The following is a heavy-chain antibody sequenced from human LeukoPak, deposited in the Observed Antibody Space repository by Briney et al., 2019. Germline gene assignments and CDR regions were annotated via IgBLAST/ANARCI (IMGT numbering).Heavy chain of an antibody. V-gene: IGHV1-24*01. Sequence: GASVKVPCKVSGYTLSELSIHWVRQTPGKGLEWMGGFDPEDAETIYSEKFQGRVTMTEDTSTDTAYMQLSSLRSEDTAVYFCATEAGLAWAPYYYGLDVWGQGTAVTVSS. CDR2: FDPEDAET. D-gene: IGHD3-10*01. J-gene: IGHJ6*02. CDR3: ATEAGLAWAPYYYGLDV. CDR1: GYTLSELS.